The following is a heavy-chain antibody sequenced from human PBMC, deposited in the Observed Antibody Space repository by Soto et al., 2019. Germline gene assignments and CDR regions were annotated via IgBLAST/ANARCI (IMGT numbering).Heavy chain of an antibody. CDR3: ARAGRFPRSWFDP. D-gene: IGHD3-10*01. V-gene: IGHV4-34*01. CDR2: VNHSGEA. Sequence: SETLSLTCGVYGGSFRNYYWIWVRQPPGKGLEWIGEVNHSGEATYNPSLQSRVSISLDTSNNHFSLKMTSVTAADTAIYFCARAGRFPRSWFDPWGQGTQVTVSS. CDR1: GGSFRNYY. J-gene: IGHJ5*02.